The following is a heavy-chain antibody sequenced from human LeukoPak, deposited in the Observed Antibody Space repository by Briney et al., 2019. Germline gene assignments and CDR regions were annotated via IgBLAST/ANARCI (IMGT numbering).Heavy chain of an antibody. CDR2: IYYGGST. CDR3: ARDQGGDSAFDI. V-gene: IGHV4-59*01. CDR1: GGSFSGYY. Sequence: SETLSLTCAVYGGSFSGYYWSWIRQPPGKGLEWIGYIYYGGSTNYNPSLKSRVTISVDTSKNQFSLKLSSVTAADTAVYYCARDQGGDSAFDIWGQGTMVTVSS. J-gene: IGHJ3*02. D-gene: IGHD3-10*01.